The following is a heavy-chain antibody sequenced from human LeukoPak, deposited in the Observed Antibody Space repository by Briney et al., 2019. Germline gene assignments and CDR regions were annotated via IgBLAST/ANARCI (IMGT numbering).Heavy chain of an antibody. J-gene: IGHJ5*02. CDR1: GGSISSYY. CDR2: IYYSGST. CDR3: ASGLSEDDSSGYGNWFDP. V-gene: IGHV4-59*08. Sequence: PSETLSLTCTVSGGSISSYYWSWIRQPPGKGLEWIGYIYYSGSTNYNPSLKSRVTISVDTSKNQFSLKLSSVTAADTAVYYCASGLSEDDSSGYGNWFDPWGQGTLVTVSS. D-gene: IGHD3-22*01.